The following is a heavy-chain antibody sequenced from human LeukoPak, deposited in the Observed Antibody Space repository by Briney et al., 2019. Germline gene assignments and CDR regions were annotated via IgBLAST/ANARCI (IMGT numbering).Heavy chain of an antibody. Sequence: GGSLRLSCAASGFTFSDYCMSWIRQAPGKGLEWVSYISSSGSTIYYADSVKGRFTISRDNAKNSLYLQMNSLRAEDTAVYYCAKDCDFWSGYCPYMDVWGKGTTVTVSS. D-gene: IGHD3-3*01. CDR3: AKDCDFWSGYCPYMDV. CDR2: ISSSGSTI. J-gene: IGHJ6*03. CDR1: GFTFSDYC. V-gene: IGHV3-11*04.